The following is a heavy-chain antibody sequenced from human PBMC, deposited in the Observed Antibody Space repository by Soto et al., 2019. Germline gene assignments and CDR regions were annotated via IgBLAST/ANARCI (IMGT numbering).Heavy chain of an antibody. D-gene: IGHD3-22*01. CDR1: GFTFSSYA. V-gene: IGHV3-23*01. CDR2: ISGSGGST. CDR3: AKDPGSGYYDSSGYDYYYGMDV. J-gene: IGHJ6*02. Sequence: PGGSLRLSCAASGFTFSSYAMSWVRQAPGKGLEWVSAISGSGGSTYYADSVKGRFTISRDNSKNTLYLQMNSLRAEDTAVCYCAKDPGSGYYDSSGYDYYYGMDVWGQGTTVTVSS.